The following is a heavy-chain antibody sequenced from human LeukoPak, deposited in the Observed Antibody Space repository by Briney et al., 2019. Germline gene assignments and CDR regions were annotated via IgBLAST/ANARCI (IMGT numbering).Heavy chain of an antibody. CDR3: ARFASVRAHLDY. CDR1: GFTFSTYA. CDR2: ISYDGSNK. V-gene: IGHV3-30*04. Sequence: GGSLRLSCAASGFTFSTYAMHWVRQAPGKGLEWVAVISYDGSNKYYADSVKGRFTISRDNSKNTLYLQMNSLRGEDTAVYYCARFASVRAHLDYWGKGTTVTISS. J-gene: IGHJ6*04. D-gene: IGHD3-10*01.